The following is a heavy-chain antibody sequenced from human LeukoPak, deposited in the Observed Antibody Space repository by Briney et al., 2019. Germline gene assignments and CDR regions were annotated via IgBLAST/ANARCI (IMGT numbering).Heavy chain of an antibody. J-gene: IGHJ4*02. CDR2: IGTSGDT. CDR1: GFTFSSYD. V-gene: IGHV3-13*04. Sequence: GGSLGLSCEASGFTFSSYDMHWVRQATGRGLEWVSVIGTSGDTYYAGSVKGRFTISRENAKNSLYLQMNSLTAGDTAVYFCSRVGSSGWPNYFDSWGQGTLVTVSS. CDR3: SRVGSSGWPNYFDS. D-gene: IGHD6-19*01.